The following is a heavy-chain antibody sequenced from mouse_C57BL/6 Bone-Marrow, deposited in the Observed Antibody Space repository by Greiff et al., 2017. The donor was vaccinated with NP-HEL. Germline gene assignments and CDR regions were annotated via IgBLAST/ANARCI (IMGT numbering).Heavy chain of an antibody. Sequence: EVKLMESEGGLVQPGSSMKLSCTASGFTFSDYSMAWVRQVPEKGLEWVANINYDGSSTYYLDSLKSRFIISRDNAKNILYLQVSSLKSEDTATYYCAREGGLRRRTYAMDYWGQGTSVTVSS. D-gene: IGHD2-4*01. J-gene: IGHJ4*01. CDR1: GFTFSDYS. V-gene: IGHV5-16*01. CDR3: AREGGLRRRTYAMDY. CDR2: INYDGSST.